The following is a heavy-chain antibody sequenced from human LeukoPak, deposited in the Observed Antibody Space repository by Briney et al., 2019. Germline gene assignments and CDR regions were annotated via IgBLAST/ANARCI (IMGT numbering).Heavy chain of an antibody. D-gene: IGHD4-11*01. V-gene: IGHV3-48*01. CDR3: AREYDSRARFDP. CDR1: GVTFSSHS. Sequence: PGGSLRLSCAASGVTFSSHSMSWIRQAPGKGLEWISFIDYGGSPIYYADSVKGRFTISRDDAKNSLYLHMNSLRAEDTAIYYGAREYDSRARFDPWGQGTLVTVSS. J-gene: IGHJ5*02. CDR2: IDYGGSPI.